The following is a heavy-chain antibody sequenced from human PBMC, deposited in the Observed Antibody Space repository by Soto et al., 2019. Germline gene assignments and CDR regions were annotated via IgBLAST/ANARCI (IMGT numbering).Heavy chain of an antibody. V-gene: IGHV4-34*01. CDR2: INHSGST. Sequence: SETLSLTCAVYGGSFSGYYWSWIRQPPGKGLEWIGEINHSGSTNYNPSLKSRVTISVDTSKNQFSLKLSSVTAADTAVYYCARGRVAVAGTTYNWFDPWGQGTLATVSS. CDR3: ARGRVAVAGTTYNWFDP. D-gene: IGHD6-19*01. J-gene: IGHJ5*02. CDR1: GGSFSGYY.